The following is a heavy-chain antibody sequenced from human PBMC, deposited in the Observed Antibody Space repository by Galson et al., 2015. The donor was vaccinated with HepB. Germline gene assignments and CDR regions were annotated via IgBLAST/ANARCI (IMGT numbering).Heavy chain of an antibody. CDR1: GFTFSSYS. J-gene: IGHJ2*01. D-gene: IGHD5-18*01. V-gene: IGHV3-48*04. CDR2: ISSSSSTI. CDR3: ASQDTARIYWYFDL. Sequence: SLRLSCAASGFTFSSYSMNWVRQAPGKGLEWVSYISSSSSTIYYADSVKGRFTISRDNAKNSLYLQMNSLRAEDTAVYYCASQDTARIYWYFDLWGRGTLVTASS.